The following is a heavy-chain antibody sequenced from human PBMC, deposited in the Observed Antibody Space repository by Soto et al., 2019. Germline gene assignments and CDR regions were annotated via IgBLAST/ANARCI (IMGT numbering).Heavy chain of an antibody. D-gene: IGHD2-21*01. CDR3: ARNATYRDSGFYSDVFDV. Sequence: DVQLMESGGGLVQPGGSLRLSCAASGFTFRNYWMTWVRQAPGKGLEWVANINRGGGEEHYVDSVKGRFSVSRDNAKASLYLQMNSLQIEDTAVYYWARNATYRDSGFYSDVFDVWGQGSMVTCSS. CDR2: INRGGGEE. CDR1: GFTFRNYW. V-gene: IGHV3-7*05. J-gene: IGHJ3*01.